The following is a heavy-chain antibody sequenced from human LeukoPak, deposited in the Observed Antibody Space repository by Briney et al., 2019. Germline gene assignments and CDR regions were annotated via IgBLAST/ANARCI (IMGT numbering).Heavy chain of an antibody. CDR2: FDPEDGET. Sequence: ASVKVSCKVSGYTLTELSMHWVRQAPGKGLEWMGGFDPEDGETIYAQKFQGRVTMTEDTSTDTAYMELSSLRSEDTAVYYCARISSTSGWNWFDPWGQGTLVTVSS. CDR3: ARISSTSGWNWFDP. CDR1: GYTLTELS. J-gene: IGHJ5*02. V-gene: IGHV1-24*01. D-gene: IGHD2-2*01.